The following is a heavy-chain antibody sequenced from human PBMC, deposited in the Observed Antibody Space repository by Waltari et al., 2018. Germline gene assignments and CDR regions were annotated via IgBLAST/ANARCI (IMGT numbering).Heavy chain of an antibody. CDR3: ARHDLVRRNFDY. CDR2: IILSDADT. V-gene: IGHV5-51*01. Sequence: EVQLVQSGAEVKKPGESLKISCKGSGYSFTSYWIGWVRQMPGHGLEWMGIIILSDADTVYSPSFQGQCTIAADKSISTAYLQWSSLKAAYTAMYYCARHDLVRRNFDYWGQGTLVTVSS. D-gene: IGHD2-21*02. J-gene: IGHJ4*02. CDR1: GYSFTSYW.